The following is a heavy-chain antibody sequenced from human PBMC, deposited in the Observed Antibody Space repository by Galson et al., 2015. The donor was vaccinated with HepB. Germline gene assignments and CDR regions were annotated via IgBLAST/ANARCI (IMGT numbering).Heavy chain of an antibody. D-gene: IGHD3-22*01. CDR3: TTVESGYWDDWFDP. J-gene: IGHJ5*02. V-gene: IGHV3-73*01. Sequence: SLRLSCAASGFIFSSYAMHWVRQASGKGLEWVGRIRSKANSYATAYAASVKDRFTISRDDSKNTAYLQMNSLKTEDTAVYYCTTVESGYWDDWFDPWGQGTLVTVSS. CDR1: GFIFSSYA. CDR2: IRSKANSYAT.